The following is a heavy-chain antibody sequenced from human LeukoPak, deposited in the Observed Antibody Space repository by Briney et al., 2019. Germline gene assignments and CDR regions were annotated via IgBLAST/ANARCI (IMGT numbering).Heavy chain of an antibody. J-gene: IGHJ3*02. Sequence: GGSLRLSCAASGFTFSSYAMHWVRQAPGKGLEYVSAISSNGGSTYYANSVKGRFTISRDNSKNTLYLQMGSLRAEDMAVYYCAREGSRLLGYSSSSSGNAFDIWGQGTMVTVSS. CDR3: AREGSRLLGYSSSSSGNAFDI. V-gene: IGHV3-64*01. CDR1: GFTFSSYA. D-gene: IGHD6-6*01. CDR2: ISSNGGST.